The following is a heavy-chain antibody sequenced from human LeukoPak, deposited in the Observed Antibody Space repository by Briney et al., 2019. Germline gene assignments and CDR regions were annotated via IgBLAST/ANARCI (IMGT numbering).Heavy chain of an antibody. Sequence: GGYLRLSCAASGFTFSTSAMSWVRQAPGKGLEYVSTVSGGGGTSKYYTDSVAGRFIISRDDPNNTLYLQLSSLRVEDTAVYYFAKGGGLLWLGESPRWFDPWGQGTLVTVSS. CDR1: GFTFSTSA. J-gene: IGHJ5*02. CDR2: VSGGGGTSK. V-gene: IGHV3-23*01. CDR3: AKGGGLLWLGESPRWFDP. D-gene: IGHD3-10*01.